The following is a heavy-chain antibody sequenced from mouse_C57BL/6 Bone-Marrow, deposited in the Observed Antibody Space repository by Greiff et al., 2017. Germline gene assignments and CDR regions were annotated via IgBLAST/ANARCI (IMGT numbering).Heavy chain of an antibody. J-gene: IGHJ1*03. CDR3: ARARGSYYYGSGWYFDV. CDR1: GYTFTDHT. D-gene: IGHD1-1*01. CDR2: IYPRDGST. Sequence: VQLQQSDAELVKPGASVKISCKVSGYTFTDHTIHRMKQRPEQGLEWIGYIYPRDGSTKYNEKFKGKATLTADKSSSTAYMQLNSLTSEDSAVYVCARARGSYYYGSGWYFDVWGTGTTVTVSS. V-gene: IGHV1-78*01.